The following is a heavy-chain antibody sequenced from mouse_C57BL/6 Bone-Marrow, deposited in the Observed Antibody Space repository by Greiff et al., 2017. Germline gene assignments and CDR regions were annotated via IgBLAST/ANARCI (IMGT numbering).Heavy chain of an antibody. D-gene: IGHD1-1*01. V-gene: IGHV1-55*01. CDR1: GYTFTSYW. Sequence: QVKLQQPGAELVKPGASVTMSCKASGYTFTSYWITWVKQRRGQGLEWIGDIYPGSGSTNYNEKFKRKATLTVDTSSRTAYMQLSSLTSEDSAVYYCAREGDYYGSTYYAMDYWGQGTSVTVSS. J-gene: IGHJ4*01. CDR2: IYPGSGST. CDR3: AREGDYYGSTYYAMDY.